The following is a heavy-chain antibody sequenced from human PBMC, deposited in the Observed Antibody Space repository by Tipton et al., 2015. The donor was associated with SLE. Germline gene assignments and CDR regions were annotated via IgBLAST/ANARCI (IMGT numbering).Heavy chain of an antibody. Sequence: TLSLTCTVSGGSLSGDTYYWSWIRQPAGEGLEWIGRILTSGNTNYNPSLKSRVTISVDTSKKQFSLELSSVTSADTAVYYCARDTLGGLDYWGQGNLVTVSS. CDR3: ARDTLGGLDY. J-gene: IGHJ4*02. CDR2: ILTSGNT. CDR1: GGSLSGDTYY. V-gene: IGHV4-61*02. D-gene: IGHD7-27*01.